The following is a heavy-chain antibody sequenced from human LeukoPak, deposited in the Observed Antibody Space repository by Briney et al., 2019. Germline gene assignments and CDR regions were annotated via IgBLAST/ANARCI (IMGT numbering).Heavy chain of an antibody. V-gene: IGHV4-59*01. CDR1: GGSISNYY. J-gene: IGHJ5*02. CDR2: IYYTGNT. Sequence: PSATVSLPCTVSGGSISNYYWNWIRQPPGKGLEWIGYIYYTGNTNYNPSLKSRVTISVDTSKNQFSLKLSSVTAADTAVYYCARDRLQLQSWGQGTLVTVSS. D-gene: IGHD5-24*01. CDR3: ARDRLQLQS.